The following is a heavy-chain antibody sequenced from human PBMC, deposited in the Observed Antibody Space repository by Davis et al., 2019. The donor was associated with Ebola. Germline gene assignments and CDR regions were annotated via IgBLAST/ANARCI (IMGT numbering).Heavy chain of an antibody. CDR1: GGPISSYY. J-gene: IGHJ5*02. CDR3: AREGIAAADGEIDP. CDR2: IYYSGST. V-gene: IGHV4-59*01. Sequence: PSETLSLTCTVSGGPISSYYWSWIRQPPGKGLEWIGYIYYSGSTNYNPSLKSRVTISVDTSKNQFSLKLSSVTAADTAVYYCAREGIAAADGEIDPWGQGTLVTVSS. D-gene: IGHD6-13*01.